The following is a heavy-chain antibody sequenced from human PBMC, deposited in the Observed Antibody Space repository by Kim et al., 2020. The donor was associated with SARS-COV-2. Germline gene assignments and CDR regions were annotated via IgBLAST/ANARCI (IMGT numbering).Heavy chain of an antibody. V-gene: IGHV3-48*02. CDR1: GFTFSSYS. D-gene: IGHD3-10*01. CDR3: ARGTMVRGVKPHQVHFADY. J-gene: IGHJ4*02. Sequence: GGSLRLSCAASGFTFSSYSMNWVRQAPGKGLEWISYISSSSSTIYSADSVKGRFTISRDNAKNSLYLQMNSLRDEDTAVYYCARGTMVRGVKPHQVHFADYWGQGTLVTVSS. CDR2: ISSSSSTI.